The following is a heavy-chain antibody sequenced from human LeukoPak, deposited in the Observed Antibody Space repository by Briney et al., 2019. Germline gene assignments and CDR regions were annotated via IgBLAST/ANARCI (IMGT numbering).Heavy chain of an antibody. D-gene: IGHD2-15*01. CDR3: ARDCSGGTCYAFDI. CDR2: VFHSGSS. CDR1: GYSISSGYY. J-gene: IGHJ3*02. V-gene: IGHV4-38-2*02. Sequence: SETLSLTCVVSGYSISSGYYWGWIRQPPGKGLEWIGSVFHSGSSYNNPSLKSRVTISIDTSKNQFSLKPSSVTATDTAVYYCARDCSGGTCYAFDIWGQGTMVTASS.